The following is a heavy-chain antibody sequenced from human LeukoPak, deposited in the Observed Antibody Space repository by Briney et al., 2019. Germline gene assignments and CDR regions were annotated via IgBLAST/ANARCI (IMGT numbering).Heavy chain of an antibody. J-gene: IGHJ4*02. D-gene: IGHD6-13*01. CDR1: GFTFSVYY. Sequence: GGSLRLSCAASGFTFSVYYMSWIRQAPGKGLEWVSYISSSGSTIYYADSVKGRFTISRDNAKNSLYLQMNSLRAEDTAVYYCARDPYSSSWYTDYWGQGTLVTVSS. V-gene: IGHV3-11*04. CDR3: ARDPYSSSWYTDY. CDR2: ISSSGSTI.